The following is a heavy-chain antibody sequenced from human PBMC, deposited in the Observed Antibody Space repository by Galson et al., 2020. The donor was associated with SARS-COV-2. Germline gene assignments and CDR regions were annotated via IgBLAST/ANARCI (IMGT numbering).Heavy chain of an antibody. CDR3: ATTGIYDILTGYPAFDY. V-gene: IGHV1-24*01. J-gene: IGHJ4*02. CDR2: FDPEDGET. D-gene: IGHD3-9*01. CDR1: GYTLTELS. Sequence: ASVKVSCKVSGYTLTELSMHGVRQAPGKGLEWMGGFDPEDGETIYAQKFQGRVTMTEDTSTDTAYMELSSLRSEDTAVYYCATTGIYDILTGYPAFDYWGQGTLVTVSS.